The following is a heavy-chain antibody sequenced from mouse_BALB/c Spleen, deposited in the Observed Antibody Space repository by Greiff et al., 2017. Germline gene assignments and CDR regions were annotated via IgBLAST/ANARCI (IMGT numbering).Heavy chain of an antibody. Sequence: VKLMESGAELVKPGASVKLSCKASGYTFTSYYMYWVKQRPGQGLEWIGEINPSNGGTNFNEKFKSKATLTVDKSSSTAYMQLSSLTSEDSAVYYCAYYYGAMDYWGQGTSVTVSS. D-gene: IGHD1-1*01. J-gene: IGHJ4*01. CDR1: GYTFTSYY. CDR2: INPSNGGT. CDR3: AYYYGAMDY. V-gene: IGHV1S81*02.